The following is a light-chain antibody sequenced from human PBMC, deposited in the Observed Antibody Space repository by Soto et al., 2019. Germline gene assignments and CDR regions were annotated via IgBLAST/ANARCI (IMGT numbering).Light chain of an antibody. CDR2: AAS. V-gene: IGKV1-39*01. Sequence: DIQMTQSPSSLSASVGDRVTSTCRASQSISTYLNWYLQKPGKAPVLLIYAASRLQSGVPSRFNSSGSGTDFTLTINSLQPEDFATYYCQHSYTTPRTFGQGTKLEIK. CDR1: QSISTY. CDR3: QHSYTTPRT. J-gene: IGKJ2*01.